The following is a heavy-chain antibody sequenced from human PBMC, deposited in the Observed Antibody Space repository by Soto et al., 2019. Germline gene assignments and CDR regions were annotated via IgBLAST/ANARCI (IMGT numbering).Heavy chain of an antibody. CDR2: IIPIFGTA. CDR1: GGTFSSYA. J-gene: IGHJ3*02. CDR3: AREVGATNAFDI. V-gene: IGHV1-69*13. Sequence: GASVQGSCNASGGTFSSYAISWVRQAPGQGLEWMGGIIPIFGTANYAQKFQGRVTITADESTSTAYMELSSLRSEDTAVYYCAREVGATNAFDIWGQGTMVAVSS. D-gene: IGHD1-26*01.